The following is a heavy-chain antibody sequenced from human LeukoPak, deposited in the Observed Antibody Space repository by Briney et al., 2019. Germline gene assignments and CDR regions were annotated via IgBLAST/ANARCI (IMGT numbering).Heavy chain of an antibody. Sequence: SSETLSLTCAVSGYSISSGYYWGWIRQPPGKGLEWIGSIYHSGSTYYNPSLKGRVTISVDTSKNQFSLKLSSVTAADTAVYYCASVHTSFLGFDPWGQGTLVTVSS. CDR3: ASVHTSFLGFDP. V-gene: IGHV4-38-2*01. D-gene: IGHD2-2*01. CDR1: GYSISSGYY. CDR2: IYHSGST. J-gene: IGHJ5*02.